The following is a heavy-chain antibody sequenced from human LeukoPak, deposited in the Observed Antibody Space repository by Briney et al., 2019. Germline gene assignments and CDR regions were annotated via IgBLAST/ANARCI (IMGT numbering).Heavy chain of an antibody. V-gene: IGHV4-59*01. D-gene: IGHD1-26*01. Sequence: SETLSLTCAVYGGSFSGYYWSWIRQPPGKGLEWIGYIYYSGSTNYNPSLKSRVTISVDTSKNQFSLKLSSVTAADTAVYYCAREGGSYGFDYWGQGTLVTVSS. CDR3: AREGGSYGFDY. CDR1: GGSFSGYY. CDR2: IYYSGST. J-gene: IGHJ4*02.